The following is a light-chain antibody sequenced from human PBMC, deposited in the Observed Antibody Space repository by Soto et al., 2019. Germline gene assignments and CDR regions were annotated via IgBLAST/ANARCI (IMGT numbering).Light chain of an antibody. CDR2: DAS. CDR1: PSVSSY. CDR3: QQRSDWPIT. V-gene: IGKV3-11*01. Sequence: EIVLTQSPATLSLSPGERATLSCRASPSVSSYLVWYQQKPGQAPRLLIYDASNRATGIPARFGGSGSGTDFTLTISSLEPEDFAVYYCQQRSDWPITFGQGTRLELK. J-gene: IGKJ5*01.